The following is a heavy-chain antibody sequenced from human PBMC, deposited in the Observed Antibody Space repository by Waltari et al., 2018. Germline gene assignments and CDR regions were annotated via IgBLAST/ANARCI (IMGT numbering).Heavy chain of an antibody. CDR3: AKEKVRGSSAAGTRPYYFDY. D-gene: IGHD6-13*01. V-gene: IGHV3-30*18. J-gene: IGHJ4*02. Sequence: QVQLVESGGGVVQPGRSLRLSCAASGFTFSSYGMHWVRQAPGKGLRWVAVISYDGSNKYYADSVKGRFTISRDNSKNTLYLQMNSLRAEDTAVYYCAKEKVRGSSAAGTRPYYFDYWGQGTLVTVSS. CDR1: GFTFSSYG. CDR2: ISYDGSNK.